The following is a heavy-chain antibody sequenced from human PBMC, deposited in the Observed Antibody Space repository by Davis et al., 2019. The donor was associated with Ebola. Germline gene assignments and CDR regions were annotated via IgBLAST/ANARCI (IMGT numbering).Heavy chain of an antibody. CDR2: ISPNDNKD. V-gene: IGHV3-30-3*01. CDR3: AKDVHCATGRCDLDNYYLDP. CDR1: GFSFRHYA. D-gene: IGHD3-22*01. Sequence: GESLKISCVASGFSFRHYAMHWVRQAPGRGLEWVALISPNDNKDYYADSVKGRFTISRDISKSTLFMEMNSLTAEDTAVYYWAKDVHCATGRCDLDNYYLDPWGQGTLVTVSS. J-gene: IGHJ5*02.